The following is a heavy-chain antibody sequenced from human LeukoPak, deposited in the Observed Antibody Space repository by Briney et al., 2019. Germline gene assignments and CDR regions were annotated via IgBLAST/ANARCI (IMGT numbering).Heavy chain of an antibody. CDR2: IIPIFGTA. Sequence: SVKVSCKASGGTFSSYAISWVRQAPGQGLEWMGGIIPIFGTANYAQKFQGRVTITADESTSTAYMELSSLRSEDTAVYYCARDLPSEYQLLSDAFDIWGQGTMVTVSS. J-gene: IGHJ3*02. CDR1: GGTFSSYA. D-gene: IGHD2-2*01. CDR3: ARDLPSEYQLLSDAFDI. V-gene: IGHV1-69*13.